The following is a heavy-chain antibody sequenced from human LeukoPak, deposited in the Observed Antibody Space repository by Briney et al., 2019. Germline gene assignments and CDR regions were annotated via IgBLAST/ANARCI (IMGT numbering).Heavy chain of an antibody. Sequence: VSLRLSCVGSGFTFSDAWMSWVRQAPGKGLEWVGRIKSKSDGGTIDYAAPVKGRFTISRDDSRNTLYLQMNSLKTEDTAVYYCTTRRQDGWWGQGTLVTVS. D-gene: IGHD2-15*01. CDR2: IKSKSDGGTI. CDR3: TTRRQDGW. V-gene: IGHV3-15*01. CDR1: GFTFSDAW. J-gene: IGHJ4*02.